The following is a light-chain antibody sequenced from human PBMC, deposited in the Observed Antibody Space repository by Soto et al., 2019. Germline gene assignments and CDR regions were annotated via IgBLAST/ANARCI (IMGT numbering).Light chain of an antibody. Sequence: EIVMTQSPATLSVSPGERATLSCRASQSVSSNLAWYQQKPGQAPRLLIYGASTRATGIPARFSGSGSGTECTRTNSSLQSEDFAVYYWQQYNNWPPWTFGQGTNVEIK. CDR1: QSVSSN. J-gene: IGKJ1*01. V-gene: IGKV3-15*01. CDR2: GAS. CDR3: QQYNNWPPWT.